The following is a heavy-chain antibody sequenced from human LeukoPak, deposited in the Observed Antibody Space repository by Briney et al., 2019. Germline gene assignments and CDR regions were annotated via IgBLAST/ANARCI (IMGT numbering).Heavy chain of an antibody. J-gene: IGHJ4*02. D-gene: IGHD5-12*01. CDR2: IKQDGSEK. V-gene: IGHV3-7*01. Sequence: GGSLRLSCAASGFIISSYWMSWVRQAPGKGLEWVANIKQDGSEKYYVDSVKGRFTISRDNAKNPLYLQMSSLRADDMAVYHCATLVATTRFDYWGQGTLVTVSS. CDR3: ATLVATTRFDY. CDR1: GFIISSYW.